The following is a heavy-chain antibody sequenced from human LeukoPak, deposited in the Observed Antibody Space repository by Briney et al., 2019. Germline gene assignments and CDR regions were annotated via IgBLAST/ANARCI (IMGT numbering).Heavy chain of an antibody. CDR2: IKHIGGT. V-gene: IGHV4-34*01. Sequence: SETLSLTCTIFGGSFSGYSWTWIRQPPGEGLDWMGEIKHIGGTNYNPSLRIRVTMSVDTSKNQSSLKLSSVPAADTAVYYCARGELRYFDWLPWGQGTLVTVSS. J-gene: IGHJ4*02. D-gene: IGHD3-9*01. CDR3: ARGELRYFDWLP. CDR1: GGSFSGYS.